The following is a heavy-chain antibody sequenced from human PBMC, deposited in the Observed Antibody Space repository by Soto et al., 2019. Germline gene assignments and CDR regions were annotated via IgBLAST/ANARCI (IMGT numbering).Heavy chain of an antibody. CDR3: AKENGYSSSWFEFDY. D-gene: IGHD6-13*01. CDR1: GFTFSSYA. CDR2: ISGSGGST. V-gene: IGHV3-23*01. Sequence: EVQLLESGGGLVQPGGSLRLSCAASGFTFSSYAMSWVRQAPGKGLEWVSAISGSGGSTYYADSVKGRFTISRDNSKNTLYLQRNSLRAADTAVYYCAKENGYSSSWFEFDYWGQGSLVTVSS. J-gene: IGHJ4*02.